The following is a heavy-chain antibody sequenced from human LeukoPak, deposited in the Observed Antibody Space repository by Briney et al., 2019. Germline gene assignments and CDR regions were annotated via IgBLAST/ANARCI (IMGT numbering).Heavy chain of an antibody. Sequence: GGSLRLSCTASGLTFSGYSMNWIRQAPGKGLEWVAVISYDGSNKYYADSVKGRFTISRDNSKNTLYLQMNSLRAEDTAVYYCARAGSSWYSIDYWGQGTLVTVSS. CDR3: ARAGSSWYSIDY. V-gene: IGHV3-30*03. CDR1: GLTFSGYS. D-gene: IGHD6-13*01. J-gene: IGHJ4*02. CDR2: ISYDGSNK.